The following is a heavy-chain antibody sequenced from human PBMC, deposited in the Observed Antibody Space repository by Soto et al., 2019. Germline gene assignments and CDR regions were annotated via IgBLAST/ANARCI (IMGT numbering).Heavy chain of an antibody. CDR3: ARDGGIQMWSPYYFDY. D-gene: IGHD2-21*01. Sequence: QVQLVESGGGVVQPGMSLRLSCTASGFTFTNYAMHWVRQSPDRGLEWVAIVSYDGSKTYYADFVKGRFTISRDNSKNTLYLQMNTLNAEDTAVYFCARDGGIQMWSPYYFDYWGQGTLVTVSS. CDR2: VSYDGSKT. J-gene: IGHJ4*02. V-gene: IGHV3-30*03. CDR1: GFTFTNYA.